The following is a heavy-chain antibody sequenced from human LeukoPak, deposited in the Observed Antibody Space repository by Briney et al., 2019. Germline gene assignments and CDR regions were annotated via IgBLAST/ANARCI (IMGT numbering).Heavy chain of an antibody. D-gene: IGHD3-10*02. CDR1: GFTFSSYG. J-gene: IGHJ4*02. CDR3: ARESCSYYFDY. CDR2: IWYDGSNK. Sequence: GGSLRLSCAASGFTFSSYGMHWVRQAPGKGLEWVAVIWYDGSNKYHADSVKGRFTISRDNSKNTLYLQMNSLRAEDTAVYYCARESCSYYFDYWGQGTLVTVSS. V-gene: IGHV3-33*01.